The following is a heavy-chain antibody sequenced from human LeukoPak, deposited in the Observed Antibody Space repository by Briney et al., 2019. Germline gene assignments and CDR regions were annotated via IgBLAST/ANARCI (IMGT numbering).Heavy chain of an antibody. J-gene: IGHJ4*02. CDR1: GYSCTSYW. D-gene: IGHD6-19*01. CDR2: IYPVDSDT. CDR3: ARGSSGWYLPYFDY. V-gene: IGHV5-51*01. Sequence: GESLKISCKGSGYSCTSYWIGWVRQMPGKGLEWMGTIYPVDSDTRYSPSFQGQVTISAEKSISTAYLQWSSLKASDTAMYYCARGSSGWYLPYFDYWGQGTLVTVSS.